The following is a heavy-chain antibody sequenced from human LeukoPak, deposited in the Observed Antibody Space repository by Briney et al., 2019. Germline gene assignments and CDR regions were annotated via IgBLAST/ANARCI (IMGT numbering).Heavy chain of an antibody. D-gene: IGHD6-6*01. V-gene: IGHV1-2*02. J-gene: IGHJ6*03. Sequence: ASVKVSCKASGYTFTGYYMHWVRQTPGQGLEWMGWINPNSGGTNYAQKFQGRVTMTRDTSISTAYMELSRLRSDDTAVYYCARDGRIAARPNYYYYYMDVWGKGTTVTVSS. CDR1: GYTFTGYY. CDR2: INPNSGGT. CDR3: ARDGRIAARPNYYYYYMDV.